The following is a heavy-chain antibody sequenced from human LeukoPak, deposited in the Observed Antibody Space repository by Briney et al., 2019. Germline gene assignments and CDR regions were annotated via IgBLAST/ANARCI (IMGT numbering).Heavy chain of an antibody. CDR3: AQGYSSSSP. CDR2: MNPDSGNT. J-gene: IGHJ5*02. CDR1: AYSFSTYD. D-gene: IGHD6-13*01. Sequence: ASVKVSCKASAYSFSTYDINWVRQATGQGLEWMGWMNPDSGNTGYAQKFQGRVTITRNTSISTAYMEMSSLKSDDTAVYYCAQGYSSSSPWGEGTLVTVSS. V-gene: IGHV1-8*03.